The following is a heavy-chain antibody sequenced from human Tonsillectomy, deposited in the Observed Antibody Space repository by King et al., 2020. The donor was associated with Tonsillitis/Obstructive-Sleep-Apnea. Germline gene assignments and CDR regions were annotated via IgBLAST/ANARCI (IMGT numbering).Heavy chain of an antibody. CDR3: ANRWSSCWYAY. V-gene: IGHV3-23*04. Sequence: VQLVESGGGLLQPGGSLRLSCAASGFTFSSYAMSWVCQAPGKGLEWVSAISGSGGSTYYADSVKGRFTISRDNSKNTLYLQMNSLRTEDTAVYYCANRWSSCWYAYWGQGTLVTVAS. J-gene: IGHJ4*02. CDR1: GFTFSSYA. D-gene: IGHD6-19*01. CDR2: ISGSGGST.